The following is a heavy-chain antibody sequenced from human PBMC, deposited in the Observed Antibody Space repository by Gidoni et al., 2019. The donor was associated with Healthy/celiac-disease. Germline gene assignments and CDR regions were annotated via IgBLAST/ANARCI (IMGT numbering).Heavy chain of an antibody. CDR2: ISSSSSYI. J-gene: IGHJ4*02. V-gene: IGHV3-21*01. CDR3: ARDAQLGDYGTL. CDR1: GFPFSSYS. Sequence: EVQLVESGGGLVKPGGSLSLSCAASGFPFSSYSMNWVRPAPGKGLEWVSSISSSSSYIYYADSVKGRFTISRDNAKNSLYLQMNSLRAEDTAVYYCARDAQLGDYGTLWGQGTLVTVSS. D-gene: IGHD4-17*01.